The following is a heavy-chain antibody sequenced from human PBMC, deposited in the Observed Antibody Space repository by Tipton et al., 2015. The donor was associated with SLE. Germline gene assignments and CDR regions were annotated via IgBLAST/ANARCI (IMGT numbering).Heavy chain of an antibody. CDR3: ARGSQQHLV. D-gene: IGHD6-13*01. Sequence: SLRLSCAASGFTVSSIYMSWVRQAPGKGLEWVSVIYSGGSTYYADSVKGRFTISRDNAKNSLYLQMSSLRDEDTAVYYCARGSQQHLVWGQGTLVTVSS. V-gene: IGHV3-53*01. CDR2: IYSGGST. CDR1: GFTVSSIY. J-gene: IGHJ4*02.